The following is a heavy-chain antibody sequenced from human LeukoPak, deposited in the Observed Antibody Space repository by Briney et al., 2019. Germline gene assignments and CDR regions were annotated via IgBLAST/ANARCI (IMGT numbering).Heavy chain of an antibody. V-gene: IGHV1-2*02. CDR2: INHNSGAT. CDR1: GYTFTAYH. CDR3: ASQVLTDYYFDS. D-gene: IGHD2-21*02. Sequence: ASVKVSCKTSGYTFTAYHITWVRQAPGQGLEWMGWINHNSGATDYAQKFQGRVTMTSDTSTSTAYVELSRLRSDDTAVYYCASQVLTDYYFDSWGQGTLLTVSS. J-gene: IGHJ4*02.